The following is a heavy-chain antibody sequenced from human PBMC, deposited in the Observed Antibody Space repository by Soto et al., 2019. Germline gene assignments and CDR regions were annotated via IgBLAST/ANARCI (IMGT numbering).Heavy chain of an antibody. J-gene: IGHJ6*02. CDR2: ISAYNGNT. CDR1: GYTFTSYG. Sequence: XSVKDSCKASGYTFTSYGISWVRQAPGQGLEWMGWISAYNGNTNYAQKLQGRVTMTTDTSTSTAYMELRSLRSDDTAVYYCAREEQKNYYYGMDVWGQGTTVTVSS. V-gene: IGHV1-18*04. CDR3: AREEQKNYYYGMDV. D-gene: IGHD1-26*01.